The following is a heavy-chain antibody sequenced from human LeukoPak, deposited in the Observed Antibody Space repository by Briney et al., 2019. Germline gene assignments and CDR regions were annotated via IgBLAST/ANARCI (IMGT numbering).Heavy chain of an antibody. CDR1: GFTFSSSA. CDR2: ISGSGDNT. CDR3: AKGSGYDTDFDY. D-gene: IGHD5-12*01. Sequence: GRSLRLSCAASGFTFSSSAMHWVRQAPGKGLEWVSGISGSGDNTYYADSVKGRFTISRDNSKNTLYLQMNSLRAEDTAVYYCAKGSGYDTDFDYWGQGTLVSVSS. J-gene: IGHJ4*02. V-gene: IGHV3-23*01.